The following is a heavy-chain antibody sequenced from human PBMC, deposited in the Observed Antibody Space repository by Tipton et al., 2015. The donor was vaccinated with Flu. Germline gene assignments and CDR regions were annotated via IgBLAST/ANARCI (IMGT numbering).Heavy chain of an antibody. Sequence: TLSLTCTVSVGSISSSSYYWGWIRQPPGKGLEWIGSIYYSGSTYYNPSLKSRVTISVDTSKNQFSLKLSSETSADTAVYYCARGDYYGYWYFDLWGRGTLVTVSS. J-gene: IGHJ2*01. CDR2: IYYSGST. CDR3: ARGDYYGYWYFDL. CDR1: VGSISSSSYY. V-gene: IGHV4-39*07. D-gene: IGHD3-10*01.